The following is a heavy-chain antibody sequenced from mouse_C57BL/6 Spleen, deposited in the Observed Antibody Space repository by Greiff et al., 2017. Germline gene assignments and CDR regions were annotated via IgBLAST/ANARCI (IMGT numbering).Heavy chain of an antibody. CDR2: INPSTGGT. D-gene: IGHD2-4*01. Sequence: VQLQQSGPELVKPGASVKISCKASGYSFTGYYMNWVKQSPEKSLEWIGEINPSTGGTTYNQKFKAKATLTVDKSSSTAYMQLKSLTSEDSAVYYCARYDYRGFAYWGQGTLVTVSA. CDR3: ARYDYRGFAY. J-gene: IGHJ3*01. V-gene: IGHV1-42*01. CDR1: GYSFTGYY.